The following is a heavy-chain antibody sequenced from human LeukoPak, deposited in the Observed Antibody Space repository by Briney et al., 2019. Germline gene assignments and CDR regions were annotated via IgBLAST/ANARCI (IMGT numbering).Heavy chain of an antibody. D-gene: IGHD4-17*01. J-gene: IGHJ6*02. CDR3: ARIETTVTTSRNYYYYYGMDV. CDR1: GGSISSYY. V-gene: IGHV4-59*01. CDR2: ISYSGST. Sequence: SETLSLTCTVSGGSISSYYWSWIRQPPGKGLEWIGYISYSGSTNFNPSLKSRVTISVDTSKNQFSLKLSSVTAADTAVYYCARIETTVTTSRNYYYYYGMDVWGQGTTVTVSS.